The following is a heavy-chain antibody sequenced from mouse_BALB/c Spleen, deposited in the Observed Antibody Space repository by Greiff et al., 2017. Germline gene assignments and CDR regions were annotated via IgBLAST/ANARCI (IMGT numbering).Heavy chain of an antibody. V-gene: IGHV3-8*02. D-gene: IGHD2-3*01. CDR3: ADGYGGPAWFAY. CDR2: ISYSGST. J-gene: IGHJ3*01. CDR1: GDSITSGY. Sequence: EVQVVESGPSLVKPSQTLSLTCSVTGDSITSGYWNWIRKFPGNKLEYMGYISYSGSTYYNPSLKSRISITRDTSKNQYYLQLNSVTTEDTATYYCADGYGGPAWFAYWGQGTLVTVSA.